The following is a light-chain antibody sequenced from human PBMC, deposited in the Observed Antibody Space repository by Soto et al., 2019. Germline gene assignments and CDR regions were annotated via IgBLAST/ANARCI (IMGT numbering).Light chain of an antibody. Sequence: SYELTQPPSVSVAPGKTVRITCGGNNIGSKSVHWDQQKPGQAPVLVIYYDSDRPSGIPERFSGSNSGNTATLTISGVEAGDEADYYCQVWDSSSDVVFGGGTQLTVL. J-gene: IGLJ2*01. CDR1: NIGSKS. CDR2: YDS. CDR3: QVWDSSSDVV. V-gene: IGLV3-21*04.